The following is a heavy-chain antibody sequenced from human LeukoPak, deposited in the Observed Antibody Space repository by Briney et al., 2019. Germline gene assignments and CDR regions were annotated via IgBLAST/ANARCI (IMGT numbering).Heavy chain of an antibody. J-gene: IGHJ3*02. D-gene: IGHD2-2*01. CDR2: ISSSSSYI. CDR3: ARDRDIVVVPAARKAFDI. CDR1: GFTFSSYS. V-gene: IGHV3-21*01. Sequence: GGSLRLSCAASGFTFSSYSMNWVRQAPGKGLEWVSSISSSSSYIYYADSVKGRFTISRDNAKNSLYLQMNSLRAEDTAVYYCARDRDIVVVPAARKAFDIWGQGTMVTVSS.